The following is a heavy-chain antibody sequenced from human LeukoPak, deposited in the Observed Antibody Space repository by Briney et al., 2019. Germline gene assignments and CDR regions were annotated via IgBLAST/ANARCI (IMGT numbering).Heavy chain of an antibody. V-gene: IGHV3-23*01. CDR1: GFTFSNYA. J-gene: IGHJ4*02. Sequence: GGSLRLSCAASGFTFSNYAMSWVRQAPGKGLEWVSSLNGRGDSPYYADSVKGRFTISRDNSKNTLYLQMHSLRVEDTAVYYCAKGPHLDYWGQGTLLTVSS. CDR3: AKGPHLDY. CDR2: LNGRGDSP.